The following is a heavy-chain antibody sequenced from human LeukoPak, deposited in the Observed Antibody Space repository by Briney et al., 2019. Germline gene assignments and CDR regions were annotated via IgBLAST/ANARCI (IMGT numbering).Heavy chain of an antibody. D-gene: IGHD6-19*01. J-gene: IGHJ4*02. V-gene: IGHV4-59*01. CDR1: GGSISSYY. CDR2: NSYSGNT. Sequence: SETLSLTCIVSGGSISSYYWSWIRQPPGKGLEWIGYNSYSGNTNYNPSLKSRVTISVDMSKNKFSLKLSSVTAADTAVYYCARAGSDWSFDYWGQGTLVTVSS. CDR3: ARAGSDWSFDY.